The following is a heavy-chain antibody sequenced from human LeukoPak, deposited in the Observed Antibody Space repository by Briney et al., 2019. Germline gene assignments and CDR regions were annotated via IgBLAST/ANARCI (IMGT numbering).Heavy chain of an antibody. Sequence: GSLRLSCAASGFTFSSYAMSWVRQPPGKGLEWIGEMYLSGTTHSNPSVKGRVTISIDKSKNQFFLNLSSVTAADTAVYYCAGLVGRYSSGLYYYYFDYWGQGTLVTVSS. D-gene: IGHD3-22*01. CDR2: MYLSGTT. V-gene: IGHV4-4*02. J-gene: IGHJ4*02. CDR1: GFTFSSYAM. CDR3: AGLVGRYSSGLYYYYFDY.